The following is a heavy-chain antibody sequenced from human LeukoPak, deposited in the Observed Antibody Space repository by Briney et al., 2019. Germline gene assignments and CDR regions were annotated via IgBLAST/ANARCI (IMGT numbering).Heavy chain of an antibody. V-gene: IGHV4-59*01. CDR1: GGPISSYY. J-gene: IGHJ4*02. Sequence: SETLPLTCTVSGGPISSYYWSWIRQPPGKGLEWIGYIYYSGSTNYNPSLKSRVTISVDTSKNQFSLKLSSVTAADTAVYYCARVAAAGYFDYWGQGTLVTVSS. CDR2: IYYSGST. D-gene: IGHD6-13*01. CDR3: ARVAAAGYFDY.